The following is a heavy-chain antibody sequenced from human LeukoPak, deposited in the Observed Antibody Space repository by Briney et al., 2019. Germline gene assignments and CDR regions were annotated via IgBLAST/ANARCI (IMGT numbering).Heavy chain of an antibody. CDR1: GGTFSSYA. D-gene: IGHD5-18*01. CDR2: IIPIFGTA. CDR3: ASGYTAMAKRRLNYYYYYMDV. J-gene: IGHJ6*03. Sequence: VASVKVSCKASGGTFSSYAISWVRQAPGQGLEWMGGIIPIFGTANYAQKFQGRVTITADESTSTAYMELSSLRSEDTAVYYCASGYTAMAKRRLNYYYYYMDVWGKGTTVTVSS. V-gene: IGHV1-69*13.